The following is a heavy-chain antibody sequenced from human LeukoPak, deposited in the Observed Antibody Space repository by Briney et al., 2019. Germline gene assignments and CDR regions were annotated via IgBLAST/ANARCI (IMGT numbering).Heavy chain of an antibody. D-gene: IGHD1-1*01. Sequence: SETLSLTCAVYGGSFSGYYWSWIRQPPGKGLEWIGEINHSGGTNYNPSLKSRVTISVDTSKNQFSLKLSSVTAADTAVYYCASLWSGTTYYWGQGTLVTVSS. CDR3: ASLWSGTTYY. CDR2: INHSGGT. V-gene: IGHV4-34*01. CDR1: GGSFSGYY. J-gene: IGHJ4*02.